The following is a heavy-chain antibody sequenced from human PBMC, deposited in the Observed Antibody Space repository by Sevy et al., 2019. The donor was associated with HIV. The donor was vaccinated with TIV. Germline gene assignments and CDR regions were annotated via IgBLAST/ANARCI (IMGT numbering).Heavy chain of an antibody. CDR2: FDPEDGER. J-gene: IGHJ4*02. CDR3: ATTREYYQGKSGYFDY. V-gene: IGHV1-24*01. Sequence: ASVKVSCKVSGYTLTQLSMHWVRQAPGKGLEWMGSFDPEDGERIYAQKFQGRITMTEDTSTDTAYMDLSSLKSDDTAVYYSATTREYYQGKSGYFDYWGQGALVTVSS. CDR1: GYTLTQLS. D-gene: IGHD2-15*01.